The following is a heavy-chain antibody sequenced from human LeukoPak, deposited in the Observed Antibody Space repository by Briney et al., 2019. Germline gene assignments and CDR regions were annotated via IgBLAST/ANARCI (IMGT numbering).Heavy chain of an antibody. CDR1: RFTFSSYS. CDR2: ISSSGSYI. J-gene: IGHJ5*02. CDR3: AKVRGLRFRFWFDP. Sequence: PGGSLRLSCAASRFTFSSYSMNWVRQAPGKGLEWVSSISSSGSYIYYADSVKGRFTISRDNAKNSLYLQMNSLRAEDTAVYYCAKVRGLRFRFWFDPWGQGTLVTVSS. V-gene: IGHV3-21*01. D-gene: IGHD5-12*01.